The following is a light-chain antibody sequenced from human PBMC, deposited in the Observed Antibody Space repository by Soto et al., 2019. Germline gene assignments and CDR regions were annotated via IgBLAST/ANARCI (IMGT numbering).Light chain of an antibody. CDR1: QSVSSSY. V-gene: IGKV3-20*01. Sequence: EIVLTQSPGTLSLSPGERATLSCRASQSVSSSYLGWYQQKPGQAPRLLIYDASSRATGVPDRFSGGGSGTDFTLTISRLEPEDFAVYYCQHYAMSPPFTFGPGTKVDSK. CDR2: DAS. CDR3: QHYAMSPPFT. J-gene: IGKJ3*01.